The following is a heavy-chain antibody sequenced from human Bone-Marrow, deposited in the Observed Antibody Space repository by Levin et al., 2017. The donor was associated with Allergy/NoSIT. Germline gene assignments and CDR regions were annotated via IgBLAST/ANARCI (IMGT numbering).Heavy chain of an antibody. CDR2: ISHDGDKK. J-gene: IGHJ6*02. D-gene: IGHD2/OR15-2a*01. V-gene: IGHV3-30-3*01. CDR3: ASSWRDFFYYSMNV. CDR1: GFTFTSYS. Sequence: QAGGSLRLSCAASGFTFTSYSIHWVRQAPGKGLEWVAVISHDGDKKHHADSVKGRFTISRDNSMKTVFLQMNSLRVEDTALYYFASSWRDFFYYSMNVWGQGTTVTVSS.